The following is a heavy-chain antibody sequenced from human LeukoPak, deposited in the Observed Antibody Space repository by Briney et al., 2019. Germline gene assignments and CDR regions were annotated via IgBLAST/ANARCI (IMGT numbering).Heavy chain of an antibody. J-gene: IGHJ5*02. V-gene: IGHV6-1*01. Sequence: SQTLSLTCAISGDSVSSNSAAWNWIRQSPSRGLEWLGRTYYRSRWLNDYAPSVKSRIIINPDTSKNQFSLQLSFVTPEDTAVYYCAREDDSGNINNGWFDPWGQGTLVTVFS. CDR1: GDSVSSNSAA. CDR2: TYYRSRWLN. CDR3: AREDDSGNINNGWFDP. D-gene: IGHD3-22*01.